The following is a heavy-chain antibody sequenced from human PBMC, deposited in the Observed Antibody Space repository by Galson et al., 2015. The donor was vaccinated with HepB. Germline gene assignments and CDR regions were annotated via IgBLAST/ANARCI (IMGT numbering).Heavy chain of an antibody. V-gene: IGHV1-3*01. J-gene: IGHJ5*02. CDR1: GYSFTSYT. D-gene: IGHD2-8*02. Sequence: SCKASGYSFTSYTIHWVRQAPGQRLEWMGWINAGNGNTKYSQKFQGRVSITTDTSASTAYMELSSLRSGDTAVYYCARDWGRVTVNNWFDPWGQGTLVTVS. CDR3: ARDWGRVTVNNWFDP. CDR2: INAGNGNT.